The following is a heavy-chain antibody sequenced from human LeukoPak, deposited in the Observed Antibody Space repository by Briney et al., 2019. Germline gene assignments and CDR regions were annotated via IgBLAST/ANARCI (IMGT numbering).Heavy chain of an antibody. V-gene: IGHV4-34*01. D-gene: IGHD3-16*02. Sequence: PSETLSLTCAVYGGSFSGYYWSWIRQPPGKGLEWIGEINHSGSTNYNPSLKSRATISVDTSKNQFSLKLSSVTAADTAVYYCARGSPYYDYVWGSYRPSDAFDIWGQGTMVTVSS. CDR1: GGSFSGYY. J-gene: IGHJ3*02. CDR3: ARGSPYYDYVWGSYRPSDAFDI. CDR2: INHSGST.